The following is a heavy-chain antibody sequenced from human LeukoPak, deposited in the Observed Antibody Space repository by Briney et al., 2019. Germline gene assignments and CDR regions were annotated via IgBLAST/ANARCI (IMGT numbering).Heavy chain of an antibody. CDR1: GFTFSSYA. V-gene: IGHV3-23*01. J-gene: IGHJ4*02. D-gene: IGHD6-19*01. CDR3: AKDGIAVAGPYYFDY. Sequence: GGSLRPSCTASGFTFSSYAMSWVRQAPGKGLEWVSAISGSGGSTYYADSVKGRFTISRAKNTLYLQMNSLRAEDTAVYYCAKDGIAVAGPYYFDYWGQGTLVTVSS. CDR2: ISGSGGST.